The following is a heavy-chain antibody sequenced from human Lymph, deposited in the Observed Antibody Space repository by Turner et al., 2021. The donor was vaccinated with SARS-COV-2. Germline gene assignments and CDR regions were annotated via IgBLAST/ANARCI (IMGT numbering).Heavy chain of an antibody. CDR2: FFDSGST. V-gene: IGHV4-39*01. D-gene: IGHD1-26*01. CDR3: GVGPTRWYFQH. Sequence: QLQLQESGPGLVKPSETLSLTCTVSGGSISSSSYYWGWIRQPPGKGLEWLGNFFDSGSTYYNPSLKSRVTISEDTSKNKFSLKLTSVTAADTAVYYCGVGPTRWYFQHWGQGTLVTVSS. J-gene: IGHJ1*01. CDR1: GGSISSSSYY.